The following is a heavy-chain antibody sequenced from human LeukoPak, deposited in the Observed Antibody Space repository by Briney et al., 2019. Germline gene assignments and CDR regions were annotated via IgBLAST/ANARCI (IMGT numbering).Heavy chain of an antibody. D-gene: IGHD3-22*01. CDR3: ARGAPQTTSYFDSSGYYRSNFDY. J-gene: IGHJ4*02. V-gene: IGHV3-9*01. CDR1: GFTFDDYA. CDR2: ISWNSGSK. Sequence: GGSLRLSCAASGFTFDDYAMPWVRQAPGKGLEWVSGISWNSGSKGYADSVKGRFIISRDKAKNSLYLQMNSLRAEDTAVYYCARGAPQTTSYFDSSGYYRSNFDYWGQGTLVTVSS.